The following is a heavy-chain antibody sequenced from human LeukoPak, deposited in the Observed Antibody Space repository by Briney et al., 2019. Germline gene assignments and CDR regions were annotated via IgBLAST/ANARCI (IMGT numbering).Heavy chain of an antibody. D-gene: IGHD4-17*01. CDR2: IYYSGST. Sequence: PSETLSLTCTVSGGSISSGGYSWSWIRQHPGKGLEWIGYIYYSGSTYYNPSLKSRVTISVDTSKNQFSLKLSSVTAADTAVYYCAKDQDDDYGRAFGYWGQGTLVTVSS. V-gene: IGHV4-31*03. CDR3: AKDQDDDYGRAFGY. J-gene: IGHJ4*02. CDR1: GGSISSGGYS.